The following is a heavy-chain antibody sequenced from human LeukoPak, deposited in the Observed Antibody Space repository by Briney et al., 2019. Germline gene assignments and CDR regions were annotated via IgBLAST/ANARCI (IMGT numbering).Heavy chain of an antibody. J-gene: IGHJ5*02. CDR3: AMFSAGMVATDT. Sequence: TGESLKISCQGSGSSFTSYWISWVRQVPGKGLEWMGRIDPSDSYTNYSPSFQGHVTISADKSISTAYLQWSSLKASDTAMYYCAMFSAGMVATDTWGQGTLVTVSS. D-gene: IGHD1-26*01. CDR1: GSSFTSYW. CDR2: IDPSDSYT. V-gene: IGHV5-10-1*01.